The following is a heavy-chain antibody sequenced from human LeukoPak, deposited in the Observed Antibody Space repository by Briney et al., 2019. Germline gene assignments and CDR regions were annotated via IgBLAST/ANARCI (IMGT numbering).Heavy chain of an antibody. V-gene: IGHV4-34*01. D-gene: IGHD6-13*01. CDR1: GGSFSGYY. J-gene: IGHJ4*02. Sequence: SETLSLTCAVYGGSFSGYYWSWIRQPPGKGLEWIGEINHSGSTNYNPSLKSRVTIPVDTSKNQFSLKLSSVTAADTAVYYCARGREKTAAGPYYFDYWGQGTLVTVSS. CDR2: INHSGST. CDR3: ARGREKTAAGPYYFDY.